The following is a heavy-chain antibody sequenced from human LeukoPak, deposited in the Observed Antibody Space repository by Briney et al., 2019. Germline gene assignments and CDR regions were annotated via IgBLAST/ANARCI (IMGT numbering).Heavy chain of an antibody. V-gene: IGHV1-69*06. CDR2: IIPIFGTA. J-gene: IGHJ4*02. Sequence: GASVKVSCKASGGTFSSYAISWVRQAPGQGLEWMGGIIPIFGTANYAQKFQGRVTITADKSTSTAYMELSSLRSEDTAVYYCARGERWLQGGPVGYWGQGTLVTVSS. CDR3: ARGERWLQGGPVGY. CDR1: GGTFSSYA. D-gene: IGHD5-24*01.